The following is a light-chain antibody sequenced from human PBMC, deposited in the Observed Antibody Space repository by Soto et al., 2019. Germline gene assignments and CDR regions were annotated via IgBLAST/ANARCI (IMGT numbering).Light chain of an antibody. Sequence: QSALTQPRSVSGSPGQSVTISCTGTSSDVGGYNFVSWYQQHPGEAPKVMIYDVTKRPSGVPDRFSGSKSGNTASLTISGLLAEDEADYSCCSYGVRYTHYVFGTGTKLTVL. CDR1: SSDVGGYNF. J-gene: IGLJ1*01. V-gene: IGLV2-11*01. CDR2: DVT. CDR3: CSYGVRYTHYV.